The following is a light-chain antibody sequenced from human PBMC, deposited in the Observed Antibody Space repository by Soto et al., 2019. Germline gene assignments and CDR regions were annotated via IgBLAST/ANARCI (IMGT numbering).Light chain of an antibody. CDR1: ETVRSN. J-gene: IGKJ1*01. V-gene: IGKV3D-15*01. Sequence: RGMTQSPDTLSVSPGERATLSCRASETVRSNLAWYQQKPGQAPRLLIYAASTRATGIPARFIGNGSGTEFTLPISSLQSEDFAVYYCQQYNNWWTFGQGTKVEIK. CDR3: QQYNNWWT. CDR2: AAS.